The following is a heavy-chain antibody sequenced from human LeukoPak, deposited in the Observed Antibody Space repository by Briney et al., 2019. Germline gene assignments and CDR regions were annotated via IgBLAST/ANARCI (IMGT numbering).Heavy chain of an antibody. Sequence: GSSVKVSCKASGDTFNNYVITWVRQAPGQGLEWMGGVMPLFNTPNYAQEFQGRVSITTDESTHTSYLELGSLRSEDTAVYYCSTVDRSHFYMDVWGTGTTVTVSS. CDR2: VMPLFNTP. CDR1: GDTFNNYV. V-gene: IGHV1-69*05. J-gene: IGHJ6*03. CDR3: STVDRSHFYMDV.